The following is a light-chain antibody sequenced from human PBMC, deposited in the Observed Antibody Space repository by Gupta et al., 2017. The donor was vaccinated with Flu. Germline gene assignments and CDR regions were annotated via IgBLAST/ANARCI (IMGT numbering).Light chain of an antibody. J-gene: IGKJ3*01. CDR2: AAS. Sequence: GDRVTITCRASQTVGDYVSWFQQKPGEAPHLLNDAASSLQTSVPSRFSGSGSRTDFTLTISSLQPEDFATYYCQQSHSPPLTFGPGTKVDLK. CDR1: QTVGDY. CDR3: QQSHSPPLT. V-gene: IGKV1-39*01.